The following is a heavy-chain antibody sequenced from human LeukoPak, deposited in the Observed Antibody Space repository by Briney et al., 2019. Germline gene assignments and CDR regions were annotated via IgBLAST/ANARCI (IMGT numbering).Heavy chain of an antibody. J-gene: IGHJ4*02. CDR2: ISYDGSNK. CDR1: GFTFSSYA. V-gene: IGHV3-30-3*01. Sequence: PGGSLRLSCAASGFTFSSYAMHWVRQAPGKGLEWVAVISYDGSNKYYADSVKGRFTISRDNAKNSLYLQMNSLRAEDTAVYYCAMEGIAAAGKGDFDYWGQGTLVTVSS. CDR3: AMEGIAAAGKGDFDY. D-gene: IGHD6-13*01.